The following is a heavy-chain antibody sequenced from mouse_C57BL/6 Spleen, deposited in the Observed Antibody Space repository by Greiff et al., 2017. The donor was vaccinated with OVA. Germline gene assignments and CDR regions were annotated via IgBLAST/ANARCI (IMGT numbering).Heavy chain of an antibody. CDR3: ARSEGSRYYYAMDY. V-gene: IGHV1-69*01. CDR2: IDPSDSYT. D-gene: IGHD1-1*01. Sequence: VQLQQPGAELVMPGASVKLSCKASGYTFTSYWMHWVKQRPGQGLEWIGEIDPSDSYTNYNQKFKGKSTLTVDKSSSTAYMQLSSLTSEDSAVYYCARSEGSRYYYAMDYWGQGTSVTVSS. J-gene: IGHJ4*01. CDR1: GYTFTSYW.